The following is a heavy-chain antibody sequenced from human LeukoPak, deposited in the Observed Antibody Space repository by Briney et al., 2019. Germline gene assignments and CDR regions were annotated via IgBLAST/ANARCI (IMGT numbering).Heavy chain of an antibody. CDR3: ARHTREQPKRHSPQWLVRRTQGVGLVDY. V-gene: IGHV4-30-2*01. Sequence: SQTLSLTCTVSGGSISSGGHSWSWIRQPPGKGLEWIGYIYHSGSGSTYYNPSLKSRVTISIDKSKNQFSLKLSSVTAADTAVYYCARHTREQPKRHSPQWLVRRTQGVGLVDYWGQGTLVTVSS. J-gene: IGHJ4*02. CDR1: GGSISSGGHS. D-gene: IGHD6-19*01. CDR2: IYHSGSGST.